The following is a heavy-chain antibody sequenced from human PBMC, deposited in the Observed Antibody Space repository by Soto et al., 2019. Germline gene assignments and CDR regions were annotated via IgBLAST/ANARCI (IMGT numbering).Heavy chain of an antibody. J-gene: IGHJ4*02. D-gene: IGHD3-10*01. CDR3: AIQRWGSGSYSGLLDF. V-gene: IGHV4-39*01. CDR2: VHYSGSA. Sequence: QLQLQESGPGLVKPSETLSLTCSVSGGSISTSSYFWGWIRQPPGKGLEWVGAVHYSGSANYRSSLQSRVTISADTSQNQFSLRLRSVTAADTAVYYCAIQRWGSGSYSGLLDFWGQGALVTVSS. CDR1: GGSISTSSYF.